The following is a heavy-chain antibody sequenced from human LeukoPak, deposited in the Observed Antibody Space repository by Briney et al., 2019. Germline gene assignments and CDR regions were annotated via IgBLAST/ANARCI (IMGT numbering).Heavy chain of an antibody. V-gene: IGHV4-34*01. CDR3: ARGRRIQLWSRPDYYMDG. J-gene: IGHJ6*03. D-gene: IGHD5-18*01. Sequence: PSETLSLTCAVYGGSFSGYYWSWIRQPPGKGLEWIGEINHSGSTNYNPSLKSRVTISVDTSKNQFSLKLSSVTAADTAVYYCARGRRIQLWSRPDYYMDGWGKGTTVTVS. CDR1: GGSFSGYY. CDR2: INHSGST.